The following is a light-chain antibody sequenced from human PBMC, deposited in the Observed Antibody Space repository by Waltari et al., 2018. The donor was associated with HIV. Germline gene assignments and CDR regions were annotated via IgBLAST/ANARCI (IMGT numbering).Light chain of an antibody. V-gene: IGLV3-25*03. J-gene: IGLJ3*02. Sequence: SFQLTQPPSVSVSPGQTARITCSGETLPRRYVFWYQQRPGQAPVLVIYKDNERPSGITERFSGSTSGTTVALTISGVQPEDEADYYCQSSDSSGAYWVFGGGTKLTVL. CDR1: TLPRRY. CDR3: QSSDSSGAYWV. CDR2: KDN.